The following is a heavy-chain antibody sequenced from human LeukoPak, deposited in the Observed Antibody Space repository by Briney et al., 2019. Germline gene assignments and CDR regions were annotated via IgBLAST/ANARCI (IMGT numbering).Heavy chain of an antibody. V-gene: IGHV3-23*01. J-gene: IGHJ4*02. Sequence: PGGSLRLPCAAPGFTFSSYAMSWVRQAPGKGLEWVSAISGSGGSTYYADSVKGRFTISRDNSKNTLYLQMNSLRAEDTAVYYCARLHVDIVATTPDYWGQGTLVTVSS. CDR1: GFTFSSYA. D-gene: IGHD5-12*01. CDR3: ARLHVDIVATTPDY. CDR2: ISGSGGST.